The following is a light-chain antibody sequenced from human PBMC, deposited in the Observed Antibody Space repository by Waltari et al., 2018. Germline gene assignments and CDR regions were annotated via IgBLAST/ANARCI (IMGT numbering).Light chain of an antibody. CDR2: DVS. CDR1: SSTVGGYNY. V-gene: IGLV2-14*03. CDR3: SSYTSSSTPYVV. J-gene: IGLJ2*01. Sequence: QSALTQPASVSGSPGQSITISCTGTSSTVGGYNYVSWYQQHPGKAPNLMIYDVSNRPSGVSNRFSGSKSGNTASLTISGLQAEDEADYYCSSYTSSSTPYVVFGGGTKLTVL.